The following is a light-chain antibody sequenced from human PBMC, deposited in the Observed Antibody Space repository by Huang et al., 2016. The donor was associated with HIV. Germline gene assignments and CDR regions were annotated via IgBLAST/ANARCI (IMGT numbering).Light chain of an antibody. V-gene: IGKV1-17*03. Sequence: DIQMTQSPSAMSASAGDRVTITCRASRGINDHVAWIRQKPGKAPKRLIYGASNLESGVPSRFSGGGSGTEFTLTSSSLQPEDIATYYCLQHSGYPTFGQGTKLEIK. CDR3: LQHSGYPT. J-gene: IGKJ2*01. CDR1: RGINDH. CDR2: GAS.